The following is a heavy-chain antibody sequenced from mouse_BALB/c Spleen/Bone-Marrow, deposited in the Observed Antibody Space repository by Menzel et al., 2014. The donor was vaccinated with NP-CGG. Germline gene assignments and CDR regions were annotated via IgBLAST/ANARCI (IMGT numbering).Heavy chain of an antibody. CDR1: GYTFTSYW. CDR3: ARREVRRGGYYFDY. CDR2: IAPGSGDT. D-gene: IGHD2-14*01. J-gene: IGHJ2*01. V-gene: IGHV1S41*01. Sequence: DLVKPGASVKLSCKASGYTFTSYWINWIKQRPGQGLEWIGRIAPGSGDTYYNEIFKGKATLTVDTSSSTAYIQLSSLSSEDSAVYFCARREVRRGGYYFDYWGQGTTLTVSS.